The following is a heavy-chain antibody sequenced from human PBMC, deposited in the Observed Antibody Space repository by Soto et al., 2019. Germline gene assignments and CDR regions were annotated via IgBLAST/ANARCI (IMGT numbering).Heavy chain of an antibody. CDR2: INPNRGGT. V-gene: IGHV1-2*04. J-gene: IGHJ6*02. D-gene: IGHD2-2*01. CDR1: GYTFTGYY. Sequence: ASVKVSCKASGYTFTGYYMHWVRQAPGQGLEWMGWINPNRGGTNYAQKFQGWVTMTRDTSISTAYMGLGRLRSDDTAVYYCARARDIVVVPAARTHYYGMDVWGQGTTVTVSS. CDR3: ARARDIVVVPAARTHYYGMDV.